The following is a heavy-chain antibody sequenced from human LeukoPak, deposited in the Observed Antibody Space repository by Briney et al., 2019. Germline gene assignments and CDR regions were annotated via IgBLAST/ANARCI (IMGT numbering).Heavy chain of an antibody. Sequence: GGSLRLSCAASGFTFSDYYMSWLRQAPGKGLEWVSYISSSSSYTNYADSVKGRFTISRDNAKTSLYLQMNSLRAEDTAVYYCARGWPVAGHCRFDYWGQGTLVTVSS. CDR3: ARGWPVAGHCRFDY. CDR1: GFTFSDYY. CDR2: ISSSSSYT. D-gene: IGHD6-19*01. V-gene: IGHV3-11*06. J-gene: IGHJ4*02.